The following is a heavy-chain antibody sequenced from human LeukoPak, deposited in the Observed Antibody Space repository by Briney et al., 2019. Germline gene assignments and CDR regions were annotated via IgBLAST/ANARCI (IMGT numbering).Heavy chain of an antibody. V-gene: IGHV3-21*01. D-gene: IGHD6-19*01. CDR1: GFTFSSYS. J-gene: IGHJ4*02. Sequence: GGSLRLSCAASGFTFSSYSMNWVRQAPDKGLEWVSSISSSSNFIYYADSVKGRFTISRDNAKNSLYLQMNSLRAEDTAVYYCARSYSSGRADYWGQGTLVTVSS. CDR2: ISSSSNFI. CDR3: ARSYSSGRADY.